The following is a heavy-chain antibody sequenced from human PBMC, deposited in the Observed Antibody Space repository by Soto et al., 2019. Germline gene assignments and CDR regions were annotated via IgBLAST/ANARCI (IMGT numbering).Heavy chain of an antibody. CDR2: IYHSGST. CDR3: ARGPPSGY. J-gene: IGHJ4*02. CDR1: GGSISSGGYS. Sequence: QLQLQESGSGLVKPSQTLSLTCAVSGGSISSGGYSWTWIRQPPGKGLEWIGYIYHSGSTYYNPSLRTRVTIAVARSRNQFSSKLGAVTAADSAVYYCARGPPSGYWGQGTLVTVSS. V-gene: IGHV4-30-2*01.